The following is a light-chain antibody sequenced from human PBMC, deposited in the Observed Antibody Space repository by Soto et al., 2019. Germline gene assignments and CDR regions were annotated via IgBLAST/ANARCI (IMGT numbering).Light chain of an antibody. CDR2: KAS. CDR3: QHYNSYSEA. V-gene: IGKV1-5*03. CDR1: QTISSW. J-gene: IGKJ1*01. Sequence: DIQMTPSPSTLSGSLGESVTNISRASQTISSWLAWYQQKPGKAPKLLIYKASTLKSGVPSRFSGSGSGTEFTLTISSLQPDDFATYYCQHYNSYSEAFGQGTKV.